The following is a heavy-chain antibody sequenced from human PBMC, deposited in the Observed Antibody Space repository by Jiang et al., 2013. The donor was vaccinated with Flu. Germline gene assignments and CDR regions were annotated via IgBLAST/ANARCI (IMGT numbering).Heavy chain of an antibody. CDR3: ARAKSDVAVTGNEGTPGWFDP. CDR1: TSYW. Sequence: TSYWIGWVRQMPGKGLEWMGIIYPGDSETRYSPSFQGQVTISADKSISTAYLQWRRLRASDTAMYYCARAKSDVAVTGNEGTPGWFDPWGQGTLVTVSS. CDR2: IYPGDSET. J-gene: IGHJ5*02. V-gene: IGHV5-51*01. D-gene: IGHD6-19*01.